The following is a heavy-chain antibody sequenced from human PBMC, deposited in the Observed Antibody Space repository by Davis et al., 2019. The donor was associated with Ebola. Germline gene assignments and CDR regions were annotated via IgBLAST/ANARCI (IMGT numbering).Heavy chain of an antibody. D-gene: IGHD4-17*01. V-gene: IGHV4-59*08. J-gene: IGHJ5*02. Sequence: SETLSLTCTVSGSSITSNYWSWIRQAPGKGLEWIAYIHHSRTTNYNPSLKSRLSISVDTSRNQFSLKLSSVTAADTAVYYCARHDYGDYAVGWFDPWGQGTLVTVSS. CDR2: IHHSRTT. CDR1: GSSITSNY. CDR3: ARHDYGDYAVGWFDP.